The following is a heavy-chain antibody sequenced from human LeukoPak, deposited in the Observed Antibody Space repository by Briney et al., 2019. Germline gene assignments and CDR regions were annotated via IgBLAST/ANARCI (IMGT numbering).Heavy chain of an antibody. CDR1: GYTFSDYY. CDR2: INPDSGGT. CDR3: AREDSGYWSWFDP. V-gene: IGHV1-2*02. D-gene: IGHD3-22*01. J-gene: IGHJ5*02. Sequence: ASVKVSCKASGYTFSDYYMHWVRQAPGQGLEWMGWINPDSGGTNYAQKLQGRVTMTTDTSTSTAYMELRSLRSDDTAVYYCAREDSGYWSWFDPWGQGTLVTVSS.